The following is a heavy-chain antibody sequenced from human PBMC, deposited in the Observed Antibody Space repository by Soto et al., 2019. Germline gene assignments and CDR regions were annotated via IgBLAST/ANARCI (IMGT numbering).Heavy chain of an antibody. Sequence: GGSLRLSCAASGFSFSSYAMSWVRQAPGKGLEWVSAISGSGGSTYYADSVKGRLTITRDNSKNTLYLQMNSLRAEDTAVYYCAEGGRCPFYYGMDVWGQGTTVTVSS. CDR2: ISGSGGST. V-gene: IGHV3-23*01. J-gene: IGHJ6*02. D-gene: IGHD3-16*01. CDR3: AEGGRCPFYYGMDV. CDR1: GFSFSSYA.